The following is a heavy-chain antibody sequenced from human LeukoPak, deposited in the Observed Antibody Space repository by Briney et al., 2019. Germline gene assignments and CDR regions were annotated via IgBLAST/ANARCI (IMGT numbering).Heavy chain of an antibody. D-gene: IGHD3-10*01. Sequence: GGSLRLSCAASGFTFSSYGMHWVRQAPGKGLEWVAFIRYDGSNKYYADSVKGRFTISRDNSKNTLYLQMNSLRAEDTAVYYCAEDQRFYGTGQDAFDIWGQGTMVTVSS. CDR2: IRYDGSNK. J-gene: IGHJ3*02. CDR1: GFTFSSYG. CDR3: AEDQRFYGTGQDAFDI. V-gene: IGHV3-30*02.